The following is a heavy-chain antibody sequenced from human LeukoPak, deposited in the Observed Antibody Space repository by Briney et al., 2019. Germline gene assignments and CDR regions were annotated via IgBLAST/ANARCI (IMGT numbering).Heavy chain of an antibody. D-gene: IGHD1-26*01. CDR1: GGTFSSYA. CDR2: IIPIFGTA. J-gene: IGHJ4*02. V-gene: IGHV1-69*05. CDR3: ASEKVPNLVLGANDY. Sequence: ASVKVSCKASGGTFSSYAISWVRQAPGQGLEWMGGIIPIFGTANYAQKFQGRVTITTDESTSTAYMELSSLRSEDTAVYYCASEKVPNLVLGANDYWGQGTLVTVSS.